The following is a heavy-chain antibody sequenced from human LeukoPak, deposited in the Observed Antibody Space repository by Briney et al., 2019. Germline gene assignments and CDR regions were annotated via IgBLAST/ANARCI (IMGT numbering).Heavy chain of an antibody. CDR2: ISSSSSYI. CDR1: GFTFSSYS. J-gene: IGHJ4*02. V-gene: IGHV3-21*01. D-gene: IGHD4-17*01. Sequence: GGSLRLSCAASGFTFSSYSMNWVRQAPGKGLEWVSSISSSSSYIYYADSVKGRFTISRDNAKNSLYLQMNSLRAEDTAVYYCAKDRDYGDYLTTDYWGQGTLVTVSS. CDR3: AKDRDYGDYLTTDY.